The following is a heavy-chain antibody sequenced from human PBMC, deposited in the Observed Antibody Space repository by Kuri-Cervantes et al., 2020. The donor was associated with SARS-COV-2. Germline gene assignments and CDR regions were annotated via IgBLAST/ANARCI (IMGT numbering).Heavy chain of an antibody. CDR3: AKGRIHHSDAFDI. D-gene: IGHD1-14*01. J-gene: IGHJ3*02. CDR1: GFTFSSYA. V-gene: IGHV3-23*01. Sequence: GGSLRLSCAASGFTFSSYAMSWVRQAPGKGLEWVSAISGSGGSTYYADSVKGRFTISRDNSKNTLYLQMNSLRAEDTAVYYRAKGRIHHSDAFDIWGQGTMVTVSS. CDR2: ISGSGGST.